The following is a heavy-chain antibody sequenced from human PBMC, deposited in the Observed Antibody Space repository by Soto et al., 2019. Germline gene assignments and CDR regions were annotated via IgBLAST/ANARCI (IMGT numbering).Heavy chain of an antibody. CDR1: GGSISSGGYS. V-gene: IGHV4-30-2*01. J-gene: IGHJ4*02. Sequence: PSETLSLTCAVSGGSISSGGYSWSWIRQPPGKGLEWIGYIYHSGSTYYNPSLKSRVTISVDRSKNQFSLKLSSVTAADTAVYYCATDYYDSSGYSHFDYWGQGTLVTVSS. CDR2: IYHSGST. CDR3: ATDYYDSSGYSHFDY. D-gene: IGHD3-22*01.